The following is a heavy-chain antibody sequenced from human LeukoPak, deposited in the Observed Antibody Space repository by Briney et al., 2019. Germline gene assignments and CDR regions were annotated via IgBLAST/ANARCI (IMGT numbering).Heavy chain of an antibody. CDR3: ASMSRGVILGPNFYSYYMDV. Sequence: PSETLSLTCSLCVGSMRSPTFYWASNSQPPGKGLQWRGNSYYSGSAQYNPSLHSRVTLSVDTSKNQFSLKPSSVTAADTAVYYCASMSRGVILGPNFYSYYMDVWGKGATVTVSS. CDR2: SYYSGSA. V-gene: IGHV4-39*01. D-gene: IGHD3-10*01. J-gene: IGHJ6*03. CDR1: VGSMRSPTFY.